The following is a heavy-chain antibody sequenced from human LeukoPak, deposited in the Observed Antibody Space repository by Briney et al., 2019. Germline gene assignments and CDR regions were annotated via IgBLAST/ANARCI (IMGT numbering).Heavy chain of an antibody. J-gene: IGHJ4*02. Sequence: ASVKVSCKASGYTFTSYGITWVRQAPGQGLEWMGWISAYNGNTNYAQKLQGRVTMTTDTSTSTAYMELRSLRSDDTAVYYCARDRGVYATRVFDYWGQGTLVTVSS. D-gene: IGHD2-8*01. CDR3: ARDRGVYATRVFDY. V-gene: IGHV1-18*01. CDR1: GYTFTSYG. CDR2: ISAYNGNT.